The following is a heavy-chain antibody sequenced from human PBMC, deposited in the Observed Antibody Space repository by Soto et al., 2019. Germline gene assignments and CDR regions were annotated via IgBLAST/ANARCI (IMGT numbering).Heavy chain of an antibody. CDR1: GFTFSSYG. D-gene: IGHD3-22*01. CDR2: ISYDGSNK. CDR3: ASAYYYDSSGYYPH. J-gene: IGHJ1*01. Sequence: GGSLRLSCAASGFTFSSYGMHWVRQAPGKGLEWVAVISYDGSNKYYADSVKGRFTISRDNSKNTLYLQMNSLRADDTAVYYCASAYYYDSSGYYPHWGQGTLVTVSS. V-gene: IGHV3-30*19.